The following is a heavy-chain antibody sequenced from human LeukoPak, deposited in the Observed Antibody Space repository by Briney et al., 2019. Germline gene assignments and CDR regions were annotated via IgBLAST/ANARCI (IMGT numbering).Heavy chain of an antibody. D-gene: IGHD4-17*01. V-gene: IGHV4-61*02. J-gene: IGHJ4*02. CDR3: ARDRGNGDYGDYFDS. Sequence: SSQTLSLTCTVSGDSITRGTYYWTWIRQPAGKGLEWIGRIHTSSRVNYNPSLKSRVTISIDTSRNLVSLRLTSVTAADAAVYYCARDRGNGDYGDYFDSWGQGTLVSVSS. CDR2: IHTSSRV. CDR1: GDSITRGTYY.